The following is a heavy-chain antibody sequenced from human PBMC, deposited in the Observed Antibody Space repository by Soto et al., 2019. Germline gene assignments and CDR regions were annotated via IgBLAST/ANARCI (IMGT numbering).Heavy chain of an antibody. J-gene: IGHJ4*02. V-gene: IGHV1-69*08. CDR1: RGTFISFT. D-gene: IGHD2-2*02. CDR2: TIPILGAV. CDR3: ARDLVSAEYQLLYRVNYFDY. Sequence: ASVKVSCKASRGTFISFTFIWVREAPGQGLEWMGQTIPILGAVNYAQKFQGRVTMTRDTSTSTVYMELSSLRSEDTAVYYCARDLVSAEYQLLYRVNYFDYWGQGTLVTVSS.